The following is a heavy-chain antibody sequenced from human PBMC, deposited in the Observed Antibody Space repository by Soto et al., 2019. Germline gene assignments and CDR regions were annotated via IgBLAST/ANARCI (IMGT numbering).Heavy chain of an antibody. CDR3: AKDGSNVGYYYYGMDV. CDR2: ISGSGGST. CDR1: GFTFSSYA. J-gene: IGHJ6*02. V-gene: IGHV3-23*01. Sequence: GRSLRLSCAASGFTFSSYAMSWVRQAPGKGLEWVSAISGSGGSTYYADSVKGRFTISRDNSKNTLYLQMNSLRAEDTAVYYCAKDGSNVGYYYYGMDVWGQGTTVTV. D-gene: IGHD1-26*01.